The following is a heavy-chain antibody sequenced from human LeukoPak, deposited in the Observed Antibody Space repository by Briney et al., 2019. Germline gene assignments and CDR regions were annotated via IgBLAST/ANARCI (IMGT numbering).Heavy chain of an antibody. Sequence: GGSLRLSCAASGFTFSSYAMHWVRQAPGKGLEYVSAISSNGGRTYYANSVKGRFTISRDNSKNTLYLQMGSLRAEDMAVYYCARGRGSYYNAFDIWGQGTMVTVSS. D-gene: IGHD1-26*01. CDR1: GFTFSSYA. J-gene: IGHJ3*02. V-gene: IGHV3-64*01. CDR2: ISSNGGRT. CDR3: ARGRGSYYNAFDI.